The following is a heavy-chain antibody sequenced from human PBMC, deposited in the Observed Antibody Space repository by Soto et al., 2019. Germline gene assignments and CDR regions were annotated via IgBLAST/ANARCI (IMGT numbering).Heavy chain of an antibody. V-gene: IGHV3-11*06. CDR3: ARLRVGVNWYFDL. CDR1: GFNFGDYY. D-gene: IGHD1-26*01. Sequence: QMQLVESGGGLVKPGGSLRLSCAASGFNFGDYYMSWVRQAPGKGLEWVSFVSSTGSYTKYSDSVGGRFTVSRDNGKNSLHLQLSSLRVEDTAVYYCARLRVGVNWYFDLWGRGTLVTVSS. CDR2: VSSTGSYT. J-gene: IGHJ2*01.